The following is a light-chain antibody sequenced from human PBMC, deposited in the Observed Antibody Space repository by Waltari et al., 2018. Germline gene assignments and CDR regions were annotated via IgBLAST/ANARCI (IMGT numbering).Light chain of an antibody. Sequence: QSALTHPASVSGSPGQSITISCTGTSSDGGAYNYVYWYQQHPGTAPKLMIYEVNNRPSVVSNRFSGSKSGNTASLTISGLQAEDEADYYCTSYTTRHTWVFGEGTKLAVL. CDR1: SSDGGAYNY. CDR2: EVN. J-gene: IGLJ3*02. V-gene: IGLV2-14*01. CDR3: TSYTTRHTWV.